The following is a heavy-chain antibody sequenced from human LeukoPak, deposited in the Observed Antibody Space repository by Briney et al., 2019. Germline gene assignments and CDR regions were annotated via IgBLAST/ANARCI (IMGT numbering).Heavy chain of an antibody. Sequence: GGSLRLSCVASGFTFSDYGMHWVRQAPGKGLEWVAFIRNDGSIKYHVDSVRGRFTISRDNSKNTLYLQMSSLRAEDSALYYCAKHLFHYRKYNSDYGVLDTWGQGPLVTVSS. V-gene: IGHV3-30*02. J-gene: IGHJ5*02. D-gene: IGHD4-11*01. CDR3: AKHLFHYRKYNSDYGVLDT. CDR1: GFTFSDYG. CDR2: IRNDGSIK.